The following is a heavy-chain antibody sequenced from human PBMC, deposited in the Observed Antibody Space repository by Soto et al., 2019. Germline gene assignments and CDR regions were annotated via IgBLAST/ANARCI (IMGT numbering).Heavy chain of an antibody. J-gene: IGHJ5*02. CDR1: GFTFSTFD. CDR3: ARGRSFSYDSTPPPMFDP. V-gene: IGHV3-13*01. Sequence: GGSLRLSCAGSGFTFSTFDIHWVRRAPGKGLEWVSGVGTLSDTFYAAAVQGRFTNSRQNAKNSVYLQMNSLRAGDTAFYYCARGRSFSYDSTPPPMFDPWGQGTLVTVSS. D-gene: IGHD3-10*01. CDR2: VGTLSDT.